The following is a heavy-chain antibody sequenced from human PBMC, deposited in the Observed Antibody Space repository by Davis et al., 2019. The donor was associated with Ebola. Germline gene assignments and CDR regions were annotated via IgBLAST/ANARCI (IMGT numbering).Heavy chain of an antibody. J-gene: IGHJ6*02. CDR1: GFTFSSYW. CDR3: ARVVKEYYDFWSGYYDYYYYGMDV. V-gene: IGHV3-7*01. D-gene: IGHD3-3*01. Sequence: GESLKISCAASGFTFSSYWMHWVRQAPGKGLEWVANIKQDGSEKYYVDSVKGRFTISRDNAKNSLYLQMNSLRAEDTAVYYCARVVKEYYDFWSGYYDYYYYGMDVWGQGTTVTVSS. CDR2: IKQDGSEK.